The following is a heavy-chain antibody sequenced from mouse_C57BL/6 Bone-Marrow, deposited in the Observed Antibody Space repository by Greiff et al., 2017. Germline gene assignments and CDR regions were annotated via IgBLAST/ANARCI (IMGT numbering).Heavy chain of an antibody. D-gene: IGHD2-1*01. Sequence: QVQLQQPGAELVMPGASVKLSCKASGYTFTSYWMHWVKQRPGQGLEWIGEIDPSDSYTNYNQKFKGKSTLTVDKSSSTAYMQRSSLTSEDSAVYYCGVMVRDWWADGGQGTVVTVSA. CDR2: IDPSDSYT. J-gene: IGHJ3*01. CDR1: GYTFTSYW. V-gene: IGHV1-69*01. CDR3: GVMVRDWWAD.